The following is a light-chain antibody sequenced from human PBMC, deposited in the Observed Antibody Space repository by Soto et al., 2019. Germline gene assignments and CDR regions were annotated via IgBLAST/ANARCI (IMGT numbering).Light chain of an antibody. CDR3: QQYYTTPIT. J-gene: IGKJ5*01. Sequence: DIVMTQSPDFLAVSLGERATINCKSSQSVLYSSNNENYLAWYQQKPGQPPKLLIYWASIRESGVPDRFSGSGSGTDFTLTISSLQAEDVAVYYCQQYYTTPITFGQGTRLEIK. V-gene: IGKV4-1*01. CDR1: QSVLYSSNNENY. CDR2: WAS.